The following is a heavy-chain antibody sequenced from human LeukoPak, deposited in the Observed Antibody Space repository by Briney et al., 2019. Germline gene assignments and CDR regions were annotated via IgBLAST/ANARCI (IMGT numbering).Heavy chain of an antibody. CDR3: ARDILATSIAAPYY. CDR2: IYYSGST. V-gene: IGHV4-39*02. CDR1: GGSISSNSYY. D-gene: IGHD6-13*01. Sequence: SETLSLTYTVSGGSISSNSYYWGWIRQPPGKGLQWIGSIYYSGSTYYNPSLKSRVTISVDTSKNQFSLKLSSVAAADTAVYYCARDILATSIAAPYYWGQGTLVTVSS. J-gene: IGHJ4*02.